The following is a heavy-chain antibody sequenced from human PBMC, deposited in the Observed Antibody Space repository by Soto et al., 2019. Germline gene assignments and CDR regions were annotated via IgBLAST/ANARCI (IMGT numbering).Heavy chain of an antibody. Sequence: QVQLQESGPGLVKPSQTLSLTCAVSGASISGGRYYWSWIRQHPGKGLEWIGYIDYTGDTYYNPSLKSLVTISVDTSKDQFSLKLTSVTAADTAVYYCVRSSLWVRGVSYGVDVWGQGTTVTVSS. D-gene: IGHD3-10*01. CDR2: IDYTGDT. J-gene: IGHJ6*02. CDR3: VRSSLWVRGVSYGVDV. CDR1: GASISGGRYY. V-gene: IGHV4-31*01.